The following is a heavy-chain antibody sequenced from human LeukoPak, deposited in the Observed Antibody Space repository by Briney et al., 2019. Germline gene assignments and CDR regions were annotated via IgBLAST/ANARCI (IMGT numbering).Heavy chain of an antibody. Sequence: SQTLSLTCTVSGGSISSGSYYWSWIRQPAGKGLEWIGRIYTSGSTNYNPSLKSRVTISVDTSKNQFSLKLSSVTAADTAVYYCARHWGSYLAGFDYWGQGTLVTVSS. J-gene: IGHJ4*02. CDR2: IYTSGST. CDR1: GGSISSGSYY. V-gene: IGHV4-61*02. CDR3: ARHWGSYLAGFDY. D-gene: IGHD1-26*01.